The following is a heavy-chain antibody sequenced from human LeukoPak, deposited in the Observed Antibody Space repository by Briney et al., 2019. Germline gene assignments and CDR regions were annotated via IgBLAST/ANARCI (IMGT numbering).Heavy chain of an antibody. CDR3: ARHTYYYGSGSYYNY. V-gene: IGHV4-34*01. CDR2: INHSGST. Sequence: PSETLSLTCTVSGGSISSYYWSWIRQPPGKGLEWIGEINHSGSTNYNPSLKSRVTISVDTSKNQFSLKLSSVTAADTAVYYCARHTYYYGSGSYYNYWGQGTLVTVSS. J-gene: IGHJ4*02. CDR1: GGSISSYY. D-gene: IGHD3-10*01.